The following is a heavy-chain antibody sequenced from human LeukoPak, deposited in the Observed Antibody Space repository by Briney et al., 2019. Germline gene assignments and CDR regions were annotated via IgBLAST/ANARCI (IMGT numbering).Heavy chain of an antibody. D-gene: IGHD3-10*01. CDR2: IRYDGSNK. J-gene: IGHJ4*02. CDR1: GVTFSSYG. Sequence: GGSLRLSCAASGVTFSSYGMHWVRQAPGKGLEWVAFIRYDGSNKYCADSVKGRFTISRDNSKNTLYLQMNSLRAEDTAVYYCAKDWSGELLYTHFDYWGQGTLVTVSS. CDR3: AKDWSGELLYTHFDY. V-gene: IGHV3-30*02.